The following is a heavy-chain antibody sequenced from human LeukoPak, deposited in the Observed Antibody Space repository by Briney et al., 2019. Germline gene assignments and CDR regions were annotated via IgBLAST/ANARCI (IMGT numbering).Heavy chain of an antibody. CDR3: AKDFSSGYYYFDY. V-gene: IGHV3-48*04. CDR2: ISSSGSTI. D-gene: IGHD3-22*01. Sequence: GGSLRLSCAASGFTFSSYSMNWVRQAPGKGLEWVSYISSSGSTIYYADSVKGRFTISRDNAKNSLYLQMNSLRAEDTALYYCAKDFSSGYYYFDYWGQGTLVTVSS. CDR1: GFTFSSYS. J-gene: IGHJ4*02.